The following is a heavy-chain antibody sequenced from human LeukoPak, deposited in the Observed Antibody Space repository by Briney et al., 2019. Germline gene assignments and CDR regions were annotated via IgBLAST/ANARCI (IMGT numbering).Heavy chain of an antibody. J-gene: IGHJ4*02. Sequence: GASVKVSCKASGGTFSSYAISWVRQAPGQGLEWMGGIIPIFGTANYAQKFQGRVTITADKSTSTAYMELSSLRSEDTAVYYCAREDCSGGSCYHDYWGQGTLVTVSS. CDR2: IIPIFGTA. D-gene: IGHD2-15*01. V-gene: IGHV1-69*06. CDR1: GGTFSSYA. CDR3: AREDCSGGSCYHDY.